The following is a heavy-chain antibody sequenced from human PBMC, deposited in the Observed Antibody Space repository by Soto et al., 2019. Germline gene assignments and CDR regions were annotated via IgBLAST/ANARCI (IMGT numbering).Heavy chain of an antibody. Sequence: EVQLVESGGGLVQPGGSPGLSCAASGFTFSSYWMSWVRLAPGKGLEWVAHIKQSGSDRYYVDSVRGRFTISRDNAKNSRYLQMNSLRVEDTAMYYCASVKSWAVSPWGQGTLVTVSS. V-gene: IGHV3-7*01. CDR2: IKQSGSDR. D-gene: IGHD3-10*01. J-gene: IGHJ5*02. CDR3: ASVKSWAVSP. CDR1: GFTFSSYW.